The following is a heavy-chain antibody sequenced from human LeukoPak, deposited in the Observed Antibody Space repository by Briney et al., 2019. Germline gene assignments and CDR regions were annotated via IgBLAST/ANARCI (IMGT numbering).Heavy chain of an antibody. Sequence: PGGSLRLSCAASGFTFSTYNMNWVRQAPGKGLEWLSYISSSSSTIYYADSVKGRFTISRDNAKNSLYLQMNSLRAEDTAVYYCARGVPKTSYYYYYMDVWGKGTTVTVSS. CDR2: ISSSSSTI. J-gene: IGHJ6*03. CDR1: GFTFSTYN. D-gene: IGHD4-11*01. CDR3: ARGVPKTSYYYYYMDV. V-gene: IGHV3-48*01.